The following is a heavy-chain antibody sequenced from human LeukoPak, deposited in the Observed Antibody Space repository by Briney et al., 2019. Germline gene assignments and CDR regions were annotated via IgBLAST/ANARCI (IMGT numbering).Heavy chain of an antibody. V-gene: IGHV1-18*01. D-gene: IGHD3-10*01. CDR1: GYTFTSYG. Sequence: GASVKVSCKASGYTFTSYGISWVRQAPGQGLEWMGWISAYNGNTNYAQKLQGRVAMTTDTSTSTAYMELRSLRSDDTAVYYCARDHGSYYGSGYYFDYWGQGTLVTVSS. J-gene: IGHJ4*02. CDR3: ARDHGSYYGSGYYFDY. CDR2: ISAYNGNT.